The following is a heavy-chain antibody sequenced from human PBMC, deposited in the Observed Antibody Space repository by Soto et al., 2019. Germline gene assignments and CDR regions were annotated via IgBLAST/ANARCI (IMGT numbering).Heavy chain of an antibody. CDR1: GFTFSSYE. CDR3: ARVWRDYVWGSFAGYFDY. J-gene: IGHJ4*02. Sequence: GGSLRLSCAASGFTFSSYEMNWVRQAPGKGLEWVSYISSSGSTIYYADSVKGRFTISRDNAKNSLYLQMNSLRAEDTAVYYCARVWRDYVWGSFAGYFDYWGQGTLVTVSS. D-gene: IGHD3-16*01. V-gene: IGHV3-48*03. CDR2: ISSSGSTI.